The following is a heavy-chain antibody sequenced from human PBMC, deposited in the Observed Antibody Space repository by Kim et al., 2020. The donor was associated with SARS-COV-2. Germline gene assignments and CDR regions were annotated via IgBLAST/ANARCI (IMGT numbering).Heavy chain of an antibody. D-gene: IGHD2-2*02. CDR2: IWYDGSNK. J-gene: IGHJ4*02. CDR3: AREYCSSTSCYTVVTGTTGGYCDY. Sequence: GGSLRLSCAASGFTFSSYGMHWVRQAPGKGLEWVAVIWYDGSNKYYADSVKGRFTISRDNSKNTLYLQMNSLRAEDTAVYYCAREYCSSTSCYTVVTGTTGGYCDYWGQGTLVTVSS. CDR1: GFTFSSYG. V-gene: IGHV3-33*01.